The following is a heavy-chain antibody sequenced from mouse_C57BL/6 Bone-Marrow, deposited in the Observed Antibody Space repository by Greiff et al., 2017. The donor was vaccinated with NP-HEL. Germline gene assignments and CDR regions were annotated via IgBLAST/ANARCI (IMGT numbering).Heavy chain of an antibody. Sequence: VKLVESVPGLLPPSQSLSIPCTVSGFSLPIYGVHWVRPSPGKCLEWLGVIWRGGSTDYNAAFMSRLSITKDNSKSQVFFKMNSLQADDTAIYYCAKNYRDGYPYYAMDYWGQGTSVTVSS. D-gene: IGHD2-3*01. CDR1: GFSLPIYG. J-gene: IGHJ4*01. CDR2: IWRGGST. CDR3: AKNYRDGYPYYAMDY. V-gene: IGHV2-5*01.